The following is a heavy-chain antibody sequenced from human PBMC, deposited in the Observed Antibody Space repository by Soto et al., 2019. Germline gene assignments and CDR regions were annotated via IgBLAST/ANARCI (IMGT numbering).Heavy chain of an antibody. D-gene: IGHD5-18*01. Sequence: GGSLRLSCAASGFTVSRNYMSWVRQAPGKGLEWVSVIYSGGSTHYADSVKGRFTISRDNSKNTLYLQMNSLRAEDTAVYYCAREGYSYGYFRHFDYWGQGTLVTVSS. J-gene: IGHJ4*02. CDR3: AREGYSYGYFRHFDY. CDR2: IYSGGST. CDR1: GFTVSRNY. V-gene: IGHV3-53*01.